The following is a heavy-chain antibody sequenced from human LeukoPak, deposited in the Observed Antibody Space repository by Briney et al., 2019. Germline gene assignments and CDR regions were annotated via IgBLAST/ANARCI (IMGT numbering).Heavy chain of an antibody. CDR3: ARDPDGSEAYFDY. Sequence: GGSLRLSCAASGFTFSIYSMNWVRQAPGKGLEWVSSNSRGSSYIYYADSVEGRFTISRDNANNSMYLQKNSLRAEDTAVYYCARDPDGSEAYFDYWGQGTLVTVSS. V-gene: IGHV3-21*01. D-gene: IGHD5-24*01. CDR1: GFTFSIYS. CDR2: NSRGSSYI. J-gene: IGHJ4*02.